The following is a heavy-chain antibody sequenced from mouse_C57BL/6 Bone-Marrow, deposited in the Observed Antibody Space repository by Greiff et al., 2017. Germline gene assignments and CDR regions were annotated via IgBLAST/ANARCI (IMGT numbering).Heavy chain of an antibody. CDR3: ARLGLRFAY. J-gene: IGHJ3*01. CDR2: INPNNGGT. CDR1: GYTFTDYY. D-gene: IGHD2-13*01. Sequence: EVKLQQSGPELVKPGASVKISCKASGYTFTDYYMNWVKQSHGKSLEWIGDINPNNGGTSYNQKFKGKATLTVYKSSSTAYMELRSLTSEDSAVYYCARLGLRFAYWGQGTLVTVSA. V-gene: IGHV1-26*01.